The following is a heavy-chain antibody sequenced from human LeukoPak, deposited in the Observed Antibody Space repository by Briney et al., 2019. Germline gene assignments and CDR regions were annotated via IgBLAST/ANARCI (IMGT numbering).Heavy chain of an antibody. CDR2: IIPILGIA. CDR3: ARWNYGSGSYYNVVYFDY. V-gene: IGHV1-69*04. Sequence: SVKVSCKASGGTFSSYAISWVRQAPGQGLEWMGRIIPILGIADYAQKFQGRVTITADKSTSTAYMELSSLRSEDTAVYYCARWNYGSGSYYNVVYFDYWGQGTLVTVSS. CDR1: GGTFSSYA. J-gene: IGHJ4*02. D-gene: IGHD3-10*01.